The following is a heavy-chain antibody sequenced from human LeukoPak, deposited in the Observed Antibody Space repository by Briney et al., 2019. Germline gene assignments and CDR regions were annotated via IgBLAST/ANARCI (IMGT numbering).Heavy chain of an antibody. D-gene: IGHD4-17*01. CDR1: GFTFSSYW. CDR2: IKQDGSEK. V-gene: IGHV3-7*01. Sequence: GGSLRLSXAASGFTFSSYWMSWVRQAPGKGLEWVANIKQDGSEKYYVDSVKGRFTISRDNAKNSLYLQMNSLRAEDTAVYYCARGGWATVTTGYFDYWGQGTLVTVSS. CDR3: ARGGWATVTTGYFDY. J-gene: IGHJ4*02.